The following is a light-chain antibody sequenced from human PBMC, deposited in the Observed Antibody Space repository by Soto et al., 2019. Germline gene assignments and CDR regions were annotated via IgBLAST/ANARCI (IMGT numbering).Light chain of an antibody. J-gene: IGLJ3*02. CDR2: EDN. V-gene: IGLV6-57*03. CDR3: QSYDSSKEV. Sequence: NFILTQPHSVSESPGKTVTISCTRSSGSIASNYVQWYQQRPGSAPTTVIYEDNQRPSGVPDRFSGSIDSSSNSASLTISGLKTDDEADYYCQSYDSSKEVFGGGTQLTVL. CDR1: SGSIASNY.